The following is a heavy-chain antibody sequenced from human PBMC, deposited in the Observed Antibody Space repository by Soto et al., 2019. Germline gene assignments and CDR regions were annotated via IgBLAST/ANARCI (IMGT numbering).Heavy chain of an antibody. D-gene: IGHD2-2*01. Sequence: EVQLVESGGGLVQPGGSLRLSCAASGFTFSNSEMHWVRQAPGKGLEWVSYINTAGGTKYYAESVKGRFTISRDNAGNSLLLEMNSLRAEDTAVYYCARAECSDTNCLTAYYSYGLDVWGQGTTVTVSS. CDR2: INTAGGTK. CDR3: ARAECSDTNCLTAYYSYGLDV. V-gene: IGHV3-48*03. CDR1: GFTFSNSE. J-gene: IGHJ6*02.